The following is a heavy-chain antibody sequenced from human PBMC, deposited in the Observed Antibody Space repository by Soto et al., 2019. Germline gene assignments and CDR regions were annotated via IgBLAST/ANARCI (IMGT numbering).Heavy chain of an antibody. V-gene: IGHV1-69*06. CDR2: IIPIFGTA. D-gene: IGHD3-22*01. J-gene: IGHJ6*02. CDR1: GGTFSSYA. Sequence: SVKVSCKASGGTFSSYAISWVRQAPGQGLEWMGGIIPIFGTANYAQKFQGRVTITADKSTSTAYMELSSLRSEDTAVYYCARDYDSSGYSKNYYYSGMDVWGQGTTVTVSS. CDR3: ARDYDSSGYSKNYYYSGMDV.